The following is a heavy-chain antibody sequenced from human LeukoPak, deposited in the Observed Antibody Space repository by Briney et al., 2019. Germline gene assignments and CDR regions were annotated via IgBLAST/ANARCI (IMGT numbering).Heavy chain of an antibody. J-gene: IGHJ4*02. Sequence: PGGSLRLSCAASGFTFSSYAMNWVRQAPGRGLEWVSGISGSGGNTYYADSVKGRFTISRDNSKNTLYLQMNSLRAEDTAVYYCAKQPDSGAVPHFDYWGQGTLVTVSS. V-gene: IGHV3-23*01. CDR1: GFTFSSYA. CDR2: ISGSGGNT. D-gene: IGHD3-10*01. CDR3: AKQPDSGAVPHFDY.